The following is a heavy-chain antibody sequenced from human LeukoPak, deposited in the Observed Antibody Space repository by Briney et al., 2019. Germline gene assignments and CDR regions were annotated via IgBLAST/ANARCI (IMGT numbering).Heavy chain of an antibody. CDR3: AREVQGYYFDY. CDR1: GFTFSSYA. J-gene: IGHJ4*02. Sequence: QPGGSLRLSCAASGFTFSSYAMHWVRQAPGKGLEWVAVISYDGSNKYYADSVKGRFTISRDNSKNTLYLQTNSLRAEDTAVYYCAREVQGYYFDYWGQGTLVTVSS. V-gene: IGHV3-30*04. D-gene: IGHD4/OR15-4a*01. CDR2: ISYDGSNK.